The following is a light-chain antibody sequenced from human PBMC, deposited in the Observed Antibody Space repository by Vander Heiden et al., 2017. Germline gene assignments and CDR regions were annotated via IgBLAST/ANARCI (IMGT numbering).Light chain of an antibody. CDR2: DVS. J-gene: IGLJ2*01. Sequence: QSALTQPASVSGSPGPSITISCTGTSSDVVGYNYVSWYQQHPGKAPKLMIYDVSNRPSGVSNRFSGSKSGNTASLTISGLQAEDEADYYCSSYTSSSTPVFGGGTKLTVL. CDR1: SSDVVGYNY. CDR3: SSYTSSSTPV. V-gene: IGLV2-14*01.